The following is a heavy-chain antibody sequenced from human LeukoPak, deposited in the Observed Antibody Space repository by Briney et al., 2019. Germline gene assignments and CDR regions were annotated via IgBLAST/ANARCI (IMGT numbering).Heavy chain of an antibody. CDR1: GGTFSSYG. CDR2: IIPILGIA. V-gene: IGHV1-69*04. D-gene: IGHD3-22*01. CDR3: ARSEGTYYYDSSGYAFDY. J-gene: IGHJ4*02. Sequence: SVKVSCKASGGTFSSYGISWVRQAPGQGLEWMGRIIPILGIANYAQKFQGRVTITADKSTSTAYMELSSLRSEDTAVYYCARSEGTYYYDSSGYAFDYWGQGTLVTVSS.